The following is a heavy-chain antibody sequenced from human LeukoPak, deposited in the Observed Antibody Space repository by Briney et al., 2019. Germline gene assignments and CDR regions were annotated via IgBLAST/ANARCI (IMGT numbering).Heavy chain of an antibody. V-gene: IGHV4-59*08. J-gene: IGHJ4*02. CDR1: AYSISNNY. Sequence: SETLSFTSTVYAYSISNNYWSWIRQPPGKGLKWFGYIYYSRSTNYNPSLKCRVTFSVDTSKTQFSLKLTSVTAADTAVYYCARSRTGGGYSYASPDYWGQGTLVTVSS. CDR2: IYYSRST. D-gene: IGHD5-18*01. CDR3: ARSRTGGGYSYASPDY.